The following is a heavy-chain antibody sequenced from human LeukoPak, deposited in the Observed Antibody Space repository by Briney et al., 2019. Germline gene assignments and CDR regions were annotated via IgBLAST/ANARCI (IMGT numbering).Heavy chain of an antibody. CDR2: INHDGSEK. CDR3: ARDWSTSRYNRFYS. Sequence: GGSLRLSCAASGFTFNSYHMSWVRQAPGEGLVWVATINHDGSEKYSLDSVKGRFTISRDNAKKSLYLQMNSLGADDTAVYYCARDWSTSRYNRFYSWGQGTLVTVSS. D-gene: IGHD6-13*01. CDR1: GFTFNSYH. V-gene: IGHV3-7*05. J-gene: IGHJ5*01.